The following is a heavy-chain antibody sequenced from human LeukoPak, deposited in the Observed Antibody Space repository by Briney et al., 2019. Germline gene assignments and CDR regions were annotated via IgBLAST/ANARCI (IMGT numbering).Heavy chain of an antibody. D-gene: IGHD3-10*01. V-gene: IGHV4-4*02. CDR3: ARRVPFKRGPMVRGNKFDY. J-gene: IGHJ4*02. Sequence: PSETLSLTCAVSGGSISSSNWWSWVRQPPGKGLEWIGEIYHSGSTNYNPSLKSRVTISVDKSKNQFSLKLSSVTAADTAVYYCARRVPFKRGPMVRGNKFDYWGQGTLVTVSS. CDR1: GGSISSSNW. CDR2: IYHSGST.